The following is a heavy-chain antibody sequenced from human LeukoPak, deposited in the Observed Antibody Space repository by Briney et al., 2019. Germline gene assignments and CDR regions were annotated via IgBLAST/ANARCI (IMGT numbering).Heavy chain of an antibody. CDR1: GFTFSSYE. V-gene: IGHV3-48*03. CDR3: TRDNYDSSGYYFD. CDR2: ISSSGSTT. Sequence: GGSLRLSCAASGFTFSSYEMNWVRQAPGKGLEWVSYISSSGSTTHYADSVKGRFTIPRDNAKNSLYLQMNSLRAEDTAVYYCTRDNYDSSGYYFDWGQGTLVTVSS. D-gene: IGHD3-22*01. J-gene: IGHJ4*02.